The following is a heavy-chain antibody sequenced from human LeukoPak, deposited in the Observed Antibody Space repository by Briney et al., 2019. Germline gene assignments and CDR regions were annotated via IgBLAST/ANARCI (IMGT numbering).Heavy chain of an antibody. Sequence: PGGSLRFSCAASGFTFSSYSMNWVRQAPGKGLEWVSSISSSSSYIYYGDSVKSRFTISRDNAKNSLYLQMNSLRVEDTAVYYCASSSYYDTVDYWGQGTLVTVSS. CDR2: ISSSSSYI. V-gene: IGHV3-21*01. CDR3: ASSSYYDTVDY. J-gene: IGHJ4*02. CDR1: GFTFSSYS. D-gene: IGHD3-22*01.